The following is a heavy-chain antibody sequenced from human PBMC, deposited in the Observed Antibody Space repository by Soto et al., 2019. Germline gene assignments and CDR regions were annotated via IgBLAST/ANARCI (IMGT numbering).Heavy chain of an antibody. CDR3: ARVGGSSGWGSYFDY. CDR1: GGSFSGYY. D-gene: IGHD6-13*01. V-gene: IGHV4-34*01. J-gene: IGHJ4*02. CDR2: INHSGST. Sequence: SETLSLTCAVYGGSFSGYYWSWIRQPPGKGLEWIGEINHSGSTNYNPSLKSRVTISVDTSKNQFSLKLSSVTAADTAVYYCARVGGSSGWGSYFDYWGQGPLVTVSS.